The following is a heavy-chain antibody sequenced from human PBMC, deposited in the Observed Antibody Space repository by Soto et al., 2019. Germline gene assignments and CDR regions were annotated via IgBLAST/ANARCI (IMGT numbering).Heavy chain of an antibody. CDR2: ISGSGGST. CDR1: GFTFISYA. CDR3: AKEGSIAAAGPYYFDY. D-gene: IGHD6-13*01. J-gene: IGHJ4*02. V-gene: IGHV3-23*01. Sequence: GGSLRLSCAASGFTFISYAMSWVRQAPGKGLEWVSAISGSGGSTYYADSVKGRFTISRDNSKNTLYLQMNSLRAEDTAVYYCAKEGSIAAAGPYYFDYWGQGTLVTVSS.